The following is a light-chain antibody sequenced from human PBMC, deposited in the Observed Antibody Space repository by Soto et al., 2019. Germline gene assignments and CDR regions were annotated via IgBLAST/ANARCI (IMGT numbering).Light chain of an antibody. CDR1: QGIGNQ. Sequence: DIQMTQSPSSLSASVGDRVTITCRASQGIGNQLAWFQQEPGKAPKSLIYGVSGLHSGVPSKFRGSGSGTDFTLTIYSVQPEDFATYYCQQYDSYPTFGQGTRLETK. V-gene: IGKV1-16*02. J-gene: IGKJ5*01. CDR2: GVS. CDR3: QQYDSYPT.